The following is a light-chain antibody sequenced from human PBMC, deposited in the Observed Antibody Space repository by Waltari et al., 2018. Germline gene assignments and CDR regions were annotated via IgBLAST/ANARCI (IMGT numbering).Light chain of an antibody. Sequence: DIEMTQSPSSLSASVGDRVTIACRSSQYISTYLNWYQQKPGKAPKLLISAASDLQSGVPSKFSFSGSVTDFTLTISSLQPEDFATYLCQPSYSIPRTFCGGTKVEIK. J-gene: IGKJ4*01. CDR3: QPSYSIPRT. V-gene: IGKV1-39*01. CDR1: QYISTY. CDR2: AAS.